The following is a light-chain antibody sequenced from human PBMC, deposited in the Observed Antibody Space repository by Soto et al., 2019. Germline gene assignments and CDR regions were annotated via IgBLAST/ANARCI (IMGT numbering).Light chain of an antibody. CDR1: QGISNY. V-gene: IGKV1-27*01. CDR3: QKYNSARWT. J-gene: IGKJ1*01. Sequence: DIQMTQSPSSLSASVGDRVTITCRASQGISNYLAGYQQKPGKVPKLLIYAASTLQSEVPSRFSGSGSGTDFTLTISSLQSEDVATYYCQKYNSARWTFGQGTKVEIK. CDR2: AAS.